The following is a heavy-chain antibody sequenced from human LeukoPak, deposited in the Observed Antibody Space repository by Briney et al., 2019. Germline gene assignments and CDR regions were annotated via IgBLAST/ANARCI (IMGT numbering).Heavy chain of an antibody. CDR2: IKQDGSEQ. Sequence: GGSLRLSCAAYGFTFSNYWMNWVRQARGEGLEWVANIKQDGSEQYYVDSVKGRFTISRDNAKNSLYLQMNSLRAEDTAVYYCASDPHHASRMDVWGQGTTVTVSS. D-gene: IGHD1-14*01. J-gene: IGHJ6*02. V-gene: IGHV3-7*01. CDR3: ASDPHHASRMDV. CDR1: GFTFSNYW.